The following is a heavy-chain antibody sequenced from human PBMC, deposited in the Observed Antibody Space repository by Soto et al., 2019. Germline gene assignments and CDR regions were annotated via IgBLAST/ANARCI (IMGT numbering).Heavy chain of an antibody. J-gene: IGHJ4*02. V-gene: IGHV4-59*11. CDR1: GGSINNHY. D-gene: IGHD7-27*01. CDR2: VYYTGST. CDR3: ARANWYSEY. Sequence: QVHLQESGPGLVKPSETLSLTCSVSGGSINNHYWSWIRQPPGKGLEWLGYVYYTGSTNYNPSLTSRVTMSVDTSKNQFSLNLTSLTAADTAIYYCARANWYSEYWGQGTLVTVSS.